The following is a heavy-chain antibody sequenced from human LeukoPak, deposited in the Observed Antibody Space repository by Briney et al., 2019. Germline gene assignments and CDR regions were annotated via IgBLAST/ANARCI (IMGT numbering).Heavy chain of an antibody. V-gene: IGHV5-51*03. CDR3: ARLYGSESYPLDY. Sequence: GESLTISCKGSGYSFTSCLIGWVRQLAGRDVEWMGIIYSDDSDNKYSPCFQGQVTSSADKSTSTAYLQWSSLKASDTAMYYCARLYGSESYPLDYWGQGTLVTASS. CDR2: IYSDDSDN. J-gene: IGHJ4*02. CDR1: GYSFTSCL. D-gene: IGHD3-10*01.